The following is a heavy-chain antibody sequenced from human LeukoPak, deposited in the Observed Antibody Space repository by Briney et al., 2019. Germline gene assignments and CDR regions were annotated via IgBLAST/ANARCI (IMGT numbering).Heavy chain of an antibody. Sequence: PGGSLRLSCAASGFTFSNYAMSWVRQAPGKGLEWVSAISGSGDFTYYADSEKGRFTISRDNSRNTLSLQMNSLRADDTAVFYCAKCTAGNAHYPIDYWGQGALVTVSS. D-gene: IGHD3-10*01. CDR2: ISGSGDFT. J-gene: IGHJ4*02. V-gene: IGHV3-23*01. CDR1: GFTFSNYA. CDR3: AKCTAGNAHYPIDY.